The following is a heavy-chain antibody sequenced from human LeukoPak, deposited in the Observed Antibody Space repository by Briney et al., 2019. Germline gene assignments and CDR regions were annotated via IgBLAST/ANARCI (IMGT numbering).Heavy chain of an antibody. CDR1: GFTFTGHT. J-gene: IGHJ4*02. V-gene: IGHV3-23*01. Sequence: GGSLRLSCAASGFTFTGHTMTWLRQAPGKGLEWVSIIGGRDDRTYYADSVKGRFTISRDNSKNTLYLQMNSLRAEDTAVYYCAKDPNPFYDFWSGYKWGQGTLVTVSS. D-gene: IGHD3-3*01. CDR2: IGGRDDRT. CDR3: AKDPNPFYDFWSGYK.